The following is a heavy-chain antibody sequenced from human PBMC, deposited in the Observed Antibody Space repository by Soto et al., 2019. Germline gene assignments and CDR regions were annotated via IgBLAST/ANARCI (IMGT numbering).Heavy chain of an antibody. J-gene: IGHJ4*02. CDR1: GGSFSGYY. CDR3: ARMALRAAASYTDY. V-gene: IGHV4-34*01. Sequence: KPSETLSLTCAVYGGSFSGYYWSWIRQPPGKGLEWIGEINHSGSTNYNPSLKSRVTISVDTSKNQFSLKLSSVTAADTAVYYCARMALRAAASYTDYWGQGTLVTVSS. D-gene: IGHD6-13*01. CDR2: INHSGST.